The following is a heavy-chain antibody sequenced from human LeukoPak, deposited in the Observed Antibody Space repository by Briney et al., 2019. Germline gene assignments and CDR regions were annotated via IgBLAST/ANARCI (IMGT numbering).Heavy chain of an antibody. Sequence: KTSETLSLTCTVSGGSISNYYWSWIRQPAGKGLEWIGHIYTSGSTNYNPSLKSRVTLSVDTSKNQFSLRLSSVTAADTAVYYCARQGRITIFGVVSRGPDMDVWGKGTTVTVSS. V-gene: IGHV4-4*07. CDR2: IYTSGST. J-gene: IGHJ6*03. CDR1: GGSISNYY. CDR3: ARQGRITIFGVVSRGPDMDV. D-gene: IGHD3-3*01.